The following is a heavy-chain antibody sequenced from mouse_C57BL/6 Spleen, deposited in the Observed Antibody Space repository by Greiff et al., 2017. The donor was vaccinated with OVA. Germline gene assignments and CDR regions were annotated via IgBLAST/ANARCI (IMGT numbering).Heavy chain of an antibody. Sequence: VQLQESGAELVRPGTSVKVSCKASGYAFTNYLIEWVKQRPGQGLEWIGVINPGSGGTNYNEKFKGKATLTADKSSSTAYMQLSSLTSEDSAVYFCARSDGYYVAWFAYWGKGTLVTVSA. CDR3: ARSDGYYVAWFAY. CDR1: GYAFTNYL. V-gene: IGHV1-54*01. CDR2: INPGSGGT. J-gene: IGHJ3*01. D-gene: IGHD2-3*01.